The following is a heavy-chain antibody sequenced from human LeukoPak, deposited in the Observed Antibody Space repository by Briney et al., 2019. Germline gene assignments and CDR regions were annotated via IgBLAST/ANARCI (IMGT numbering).Heavy chain of an antibody. J-gene: IGHJ5*02. CDR2: IRYDGSNK. D-gene: IGHD6-13*01. CDR3: AKDRQQLPTYWFDP. CDR1: RFTFTGYG. V-gene: IGHV3-30*02. Sequence: GGSLRLSCATSRFTFTGYGMHWVRQAPGKGLEWVAFIRYDGSNKFYGGSVKGRFTISRDNSKNTLYLQMNSLRPDDTAVYYCAKDRQQLPTYWFDPWGQGTLVTVSS.